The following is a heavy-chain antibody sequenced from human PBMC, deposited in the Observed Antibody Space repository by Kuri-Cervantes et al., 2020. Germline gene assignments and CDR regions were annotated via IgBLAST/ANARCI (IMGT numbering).Heavy chain of an antibody. V-gene: IGHV3-48*02. J-gene: IGHJ6*02. CDR1: GFTFSSYS. CDR2: ISSSSSTI. CDR3: ARDYGDYDGDYYYYGMDV. Sequence: GGSLRLSCAASGFTFSSYSMNWVRQAPGKGLEWVSYISSSSSTIYYADSVKGRFTISRDNAKNSLYLQMNSLRDEDTAVYYCARDYGDYDGDYYYYGMDVWGQGTTVTVSS. D-gene: IGHD4-17*01.